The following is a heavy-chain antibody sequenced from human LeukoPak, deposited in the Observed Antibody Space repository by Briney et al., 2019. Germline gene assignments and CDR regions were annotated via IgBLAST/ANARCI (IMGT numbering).Heavy chain of an antibody. Sequence: GESLKISCKGSGYSFTSYWIGWVRQMPGKGLEWMGIIYPGDSDTRYSPSFQGQVTISADKSISTAYLQWSSLKASDTAMYYCGGRVGNSYGLNWFDPWGQGTLVTVSS. CDR2: IYPGDSDT. CDR1: GYSFTSYW. J-gene: IGHJ5*02. V-gene: IGHV5-51*01. CDR3: GGRVGNSYGLNWFDP. D-gene: IGHD5-18*01.